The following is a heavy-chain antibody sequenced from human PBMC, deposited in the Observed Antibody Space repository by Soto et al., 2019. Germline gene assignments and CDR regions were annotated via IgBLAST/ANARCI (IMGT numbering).Heavy chain of an antibody. Sequence: QVQLQESGPGLVKPSQTLSLTCTVSGGSISSGGYYWSWIRQHPGKGLEWIGYIYYSGSTYYNPSRKSRVTISVDTSKNQFSLKLSSVTAADTAVYYCARGREDYYDSSGYPWFDPWGQGTLVTVSS. CDR2: IYYSGST. CDR1: GGSISSGGYY. V-gene: IGHV4-31*03. D-gene: IGHD3-22*01. CDR3: ARGREDYYDSSGYPWFDP. J-gene: IGHJ5*02.